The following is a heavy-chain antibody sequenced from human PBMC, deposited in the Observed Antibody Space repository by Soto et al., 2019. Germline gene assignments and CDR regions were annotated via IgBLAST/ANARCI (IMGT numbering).Heavy chain of an antibody. Sequence: QVQLVQSGAEVKKPGASVKVSCKASGYTFTSYAMHWVRQAPGQRLEWMGWINAGNGNTKYSQKFQGRVTITRDTSASTAYMELSSLRSEDTAVYYCARLAHYYDSSGYYGPVYWGQGTLVTVSS. CDR2: INAGNGNT. V-gene: IGHV1-3*01. CDR1: GYTFTSYA. J-gene: IGHJ4*02. CDR3: ARLAHYYDSSGYYGPVY. D-gene: IGHD3-22*01.